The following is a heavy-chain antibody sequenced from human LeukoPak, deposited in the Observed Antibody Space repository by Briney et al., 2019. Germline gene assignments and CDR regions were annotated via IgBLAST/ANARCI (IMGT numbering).Heavy chain of an antibody. CDR2: ISGSGGST. D-gene: IGHD1-26*01. CDR3: AKGPSLVGATGFDY. V-gene: IGHV3-23*01. J-gene: IGHJ4*02. CDR1: GFTFSSYA. Sequence: GGSLGLSCAASGFTFSSYAMSWVRQAPGKGLEWVSAISGSGGSTYYADSVKGRFTISRDNSKNTLYLQMNSLRAEDTAVYYCAKGPSLVGATGFDYWGQGTLVTVSS.